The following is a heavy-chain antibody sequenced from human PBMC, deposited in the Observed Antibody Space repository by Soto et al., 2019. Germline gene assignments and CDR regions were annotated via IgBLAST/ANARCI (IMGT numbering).Heavy chain of an antibody. J-gene: IGHJ3*02. CDR1: GYTFTSYY. D-gene: IGHD6-19*01. CDR3: ARVLGSSGWPEDAFDI. Sequence: ASVKVSCKASGYTFTSYYMHWVRQAPGRGLEWMGIINPSGGSTSYAQKFQGRVTMTRDTSTSTVYMELSSLRSEDTAVYYCARVLGSSGWPEDAFDIWGQGTMVTVSS. CDR2: INPSGGST. V-gene: IGHV1-46*01.